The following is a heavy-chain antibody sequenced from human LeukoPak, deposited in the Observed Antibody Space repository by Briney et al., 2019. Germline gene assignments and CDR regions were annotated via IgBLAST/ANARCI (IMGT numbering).Heavy chain of an antibody. CDR1: GFTFSDYY. CDR3: ARGAYYDFWSGSV. J-gene: IGHJ4*02. Sequence: PGGSLRLSCAASGFTFSDYYMSWIRQAPGKGLEWVSYISSSSSYTNYADSVKGRFTISRDNAKNSLYLQMNSLRAEDTAVYYCARGAYYDFWSGSVWGQGTLVTVSS. CDR2: ISSSSSYT. D-gene: IGHD3-3*01. V-gene: IGHV3-11*06.